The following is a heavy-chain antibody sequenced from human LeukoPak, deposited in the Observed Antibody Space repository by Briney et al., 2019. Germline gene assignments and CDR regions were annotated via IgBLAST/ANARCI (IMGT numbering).Heavy chain of an antibody. CDR3: ARVNWGYVDY. Sequence: QAGGSLRLSCAASGFTVSSNYMSWVRQAPGKGLEWVSVIYSGGSTYYADSVKGRFTISRDNSKNTLYLQMNSLRAEDTAVYYCARVNWGYVDYWGQGTLVTVSS. V-gene: IGHV3-66*01. J-gene: IGHJ4*02. CDR2: IYSGGST. CDR1: GFTVSSNY. D-gene: IGHD7-27*01.